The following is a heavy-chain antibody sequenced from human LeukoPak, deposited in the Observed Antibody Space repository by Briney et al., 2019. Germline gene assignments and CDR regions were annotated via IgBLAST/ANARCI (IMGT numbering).Heavy chain of an antibody. Sequence: ASVTVSCKASGYTFTSYYMHWVRQAPRQGLEWMGIINPSGGSTSYAQKFQGRVTMTRDTSTSTVYMELSSLRSEDTAVYYCAREWRCSSTSCPSHYYYYGMDVWGKGTTVTVSS. CDR1: GYTFTSYY. CDR2: INPSGGST. CDR3: AREWRCSSTSCPSHYYYYGMDV. D-gene: IGHD2-2*01. V-gene: IGHV1-46*01. J-gene: IGHJ6*04.